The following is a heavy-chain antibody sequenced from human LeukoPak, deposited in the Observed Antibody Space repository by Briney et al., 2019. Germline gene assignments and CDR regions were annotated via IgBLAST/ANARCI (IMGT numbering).Heavy chain of an antibody. J-gene: IGHJ6*02. CDR3: ARDRDCSSTSCYADDYYYYYGMDV. CDR2: IKQDGSEK. CDR1: GFTFSSYW. Sequence: GGSLRLSCAASGFTFSSYWMSWVRQAPGKGLEWVANIKQDGSEKYYVDSVKGRFTISRDNAKNSLYLQMNSLRAEDTAVYYCARDRDCSSTSCYADDYYYYYGMDVWGQGTTVTVSS. V-gene: IGHV3-7*01. D-gene: IGHD2-2*01.